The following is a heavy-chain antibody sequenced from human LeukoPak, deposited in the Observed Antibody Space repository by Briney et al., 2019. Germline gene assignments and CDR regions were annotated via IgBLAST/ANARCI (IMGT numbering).Heavy chain of an antibody. Sequence: SETLSLTCTVSGGSISSYYWSWIRQPPGKGLEWIGYIYYSGSTNYNPSLKSRVTISVDTSKNQFSLKLSSVTAADTAVYYCAREAADDAFDIWGQGTMVTVSS. CDR1: GGSISSYY. J-gene: IGHJ3*02. V-gene: IGHV4-59*01. D-gene: IGHD6-13*01. CDR3: AREAADDAFDI. CDR2: IYYSGST.